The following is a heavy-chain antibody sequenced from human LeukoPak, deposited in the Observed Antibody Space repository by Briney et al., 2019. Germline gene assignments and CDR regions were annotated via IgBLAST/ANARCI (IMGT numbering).Heavy chain of an antibody. CDR1: GFTFSSSS. Sequence: GGSLRPSCAASGFTFSSSSISWVRQAPGKGLEWVSAITDAVGSTHYADSVEGRFTISSDNSKNTVYLQMNSLRPEDMAVYYCAKEIFSGLLYIDYWGQGTLVTVSS. J-gene: IGHJ4*02. V-gene: IGHV3-23*01. D-gene: IGHD5-12*01. CDR2: ITDAVGST. CDR3: AKEIFSGLLYIDY.